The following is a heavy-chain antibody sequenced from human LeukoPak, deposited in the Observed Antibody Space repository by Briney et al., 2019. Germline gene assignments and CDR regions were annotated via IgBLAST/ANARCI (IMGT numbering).Heavy chain of an antibody. Sequence: SETLSLTCSVSGGSISSYHWSWIRQPPGKGLEWIGHMYYSGSTNYNPSLKSRVTISVDTSKNQFSLRLSSVTAADTAVYYCARVTGNWFDPWGQGTLVTVSS. CDR3: ARVTGNWFDP. V-gene: IGHV4-59*01. CDR2: MYYSGST. CDR1: GGSISSYH. J-gene: IGHJ5*02.